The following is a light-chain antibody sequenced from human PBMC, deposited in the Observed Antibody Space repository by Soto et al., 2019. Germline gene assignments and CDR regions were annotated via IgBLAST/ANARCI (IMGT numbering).Light chain of an antibody. J-gene: IGLJ1*01. CDR3: GSYTSSTYV. Sequence: QSALTQPASVSGSPGQSITISCTGTSSDVGGYNYVSWYQQHPGKAPKLMIYEVSNRPSGVSNRFSGSKSGNTASLTISGLQAEHEADYYCGSYTSSTYVFGTGTKVTVL. CDR2: EVS. V-gene: IGLV2-14*01. CDR1: SSDVGGYNY.